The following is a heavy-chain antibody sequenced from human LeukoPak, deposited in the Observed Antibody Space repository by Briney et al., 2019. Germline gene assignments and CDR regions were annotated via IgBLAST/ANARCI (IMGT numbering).Heavy chain of an antibody. D-gene: IGHD3-22*01. J-gene: IGHJ4*02. CDR2: ISYDGSNK. Sequence: GGSLRLSCAASGFTFSSYAMHWVRQAPGKGLEWVAVISYDGSNKYYADSVKGRFTISRDNSKNTLYLQMNSLRAEDTAVYYCARDGAMIVVVITTVLDYWGQGTLVTVSS. CDR3: ARDGAMIVVVITTVLDY. V-gene: IGHV3-30-3*01. CDR1: GFTFSSYA.